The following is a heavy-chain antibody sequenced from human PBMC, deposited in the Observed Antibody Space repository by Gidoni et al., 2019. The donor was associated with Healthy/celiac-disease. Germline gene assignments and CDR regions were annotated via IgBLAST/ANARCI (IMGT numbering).Heavy chain of an antibody. J-gene: IGHJ3*02. CDR2: IKQDGSEK. CDR1: GFTFSSYW. V-gene: IGHV3-7*03. Sequence: SGFTFSSYWMSWVRQAPGKGLEWVANIKQDGSEKYYVDSVKGRFTISRDNAKNSLYLQMNSLRAEDTAVYYCARSSNGGSYWNDAFDIWGQGTMVTVSS. D-gene: IGHD1-26*01. CDR3: ARSSNGGSYWNDAFDI.